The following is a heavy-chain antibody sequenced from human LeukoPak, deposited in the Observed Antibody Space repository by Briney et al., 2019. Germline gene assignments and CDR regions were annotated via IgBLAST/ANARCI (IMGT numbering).Heavy chain of an antibody. J-gene: IGHJ4*02. CDR1: GGTFSSYA. CDR2: IIPILGIA. V-gene: IGHV1-69*04. Sequence: SVKVSCKASGGTFSSYAINWVRQAPGQGLEWMGRIIPILGIANYAQKFQGRVTITADKSTSTAYTELSSLRSEDTAVYYCASTPCGGDCYFDYWGQGTLVTVSS. D-gene: IGHD2-21*02. CDR3: ASTPCGGDCYFDY.